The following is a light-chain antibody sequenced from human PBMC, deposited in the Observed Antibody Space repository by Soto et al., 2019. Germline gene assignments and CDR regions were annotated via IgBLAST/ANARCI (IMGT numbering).Light chain of an antibody. V-gene: IGLV2-8*01. CDR2: EVN. Sequence: QSALTQPPSATGSPRYTVAISCTRTSSDVGGSNYVSWYQPHPGKAPKLMIYEVNNRPSGVPDRFSGSKTGNKASLTVSGLEAEDEGDYYCSTDAGSGNVFGTGPKATV. CDR3: STDAGSGNV. J-gene: IGLJ1*01. CDR1: SSDVGGSNY.